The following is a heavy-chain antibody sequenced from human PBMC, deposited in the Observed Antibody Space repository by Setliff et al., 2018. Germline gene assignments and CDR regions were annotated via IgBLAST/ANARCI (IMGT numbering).Heavy chain of an antibody. CDR2: IYHKGKT. CDR1: GTSISSGHY. Sequence: KPSETLSLTCGVSGTSISSGHYWGWIRQPPGKGLEWIATIYHKGKTYYNPSLDSRVTISLDTSKNHFSLRLSSVTAADTAVYYCASPRRDDLDSPFDAFDIWGQGTKVTVPS. V-gene: IGHV4-38-2*01. J-gene: IGHJ3*02. CDR3: ASPRRDDLDSPFDAFDI. D-gene: IGHD3-3*01.